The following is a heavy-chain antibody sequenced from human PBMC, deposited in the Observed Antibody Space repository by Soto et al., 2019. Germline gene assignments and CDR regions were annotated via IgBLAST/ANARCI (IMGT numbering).Heavy chain of an antibody. V-gene: IGHV4-59*01. D-gene: IGHD3-3*02. Sequence: PAETLSLTCTGSGGAIRIYYWSWIRQPPGKGLEWIGYIYYSGSTNYNPSLKSRVTISVDTSKNQFSLKLSSVTAADPAVYYCARDSPLRVASPYGMDVWGHGTTVTVSS. J-gene: IGHJ6*02. CDR2: IYYSGST. CDR1: GGAIRIYY. CDR3: ARDSPLRVASPYGMDV.